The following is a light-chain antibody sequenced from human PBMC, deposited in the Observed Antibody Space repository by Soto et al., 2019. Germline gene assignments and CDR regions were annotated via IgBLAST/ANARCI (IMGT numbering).Light chain of an antibody. J-gene: IGKJ1*01. V-gene: IGKV1-5*03. CDR1: QSSSSW. CDR2: KAS. CDR3: QHYNRYSEA. Sequence: LQMTQSPSTLSASVGDGVTITFRASQSSSSWLAWYQQKPGKAPKLLIYKASTLKGGVPSRFSGRGSGTEFTLTISSLQHDDFATYYCQHYNRYSEAFGQGAKVDI.